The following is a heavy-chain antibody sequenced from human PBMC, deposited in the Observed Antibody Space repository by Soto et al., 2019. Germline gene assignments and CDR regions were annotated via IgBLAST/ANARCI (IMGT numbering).Heavy chain of an antibody. J-gene: IGHJ4*02. CDR1: GYTFTSYG. Sequence: ASVKVSCKASGYTFTSYGISWVRQAPGQGLEWMGWISAYNGNTSYAQKLQGRVTMTTDTSTSTAYTELRSLRSDDTAVYYCARDYGVPNYFDYWGQGTLVTVSS. D-gene: IGHD4-17*01. CDR3: ARDYGVPNYFDY. V-gene: IGHV1-18*01. CDR2: ISAYNGNT.